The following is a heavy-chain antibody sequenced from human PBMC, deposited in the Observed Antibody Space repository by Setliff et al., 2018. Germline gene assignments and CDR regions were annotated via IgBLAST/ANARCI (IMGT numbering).Heavy chain of an antibody. CDR3: SRLVRYCTTTTCQRLSGGEY. CDR2: IGVYTGKT. V-gene: IGHV1-18*01. Sequence: ASVKVSCKASGYKFTDYGITWVRQAPGQGLEWMGWIGVYTGKTYFAHKFQDRVTMTTDTSTGTAYLELRSLRSDDTAVYSFSRLVRYCTTTTCQRLSGGEYWGQGTLVTVSS. J-gene: IGHJ4*02. D-gene: IGHD2-2*01. CDR1: GYKFTDYG.